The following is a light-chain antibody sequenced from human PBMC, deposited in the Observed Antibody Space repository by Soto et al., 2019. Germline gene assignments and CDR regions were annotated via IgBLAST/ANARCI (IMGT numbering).Light chain of an antibody. CDR1: SSDVGAYNY. Sequence: QSALAQPPSASGSPGQSVTISCTGTSSDVGAYNYVSCYQQHRGKAPKLIIYDVSQRPSGIPDRFSGSKSGNTASLTVSGLQAEDEAVYYCNSFAGSAHVVFGGGTQLTVL. CDR3: NSFAGSAHVV. CDR2: DVS. J-gene: IGLJ2*01. V-gene: IGLV2-8*01.